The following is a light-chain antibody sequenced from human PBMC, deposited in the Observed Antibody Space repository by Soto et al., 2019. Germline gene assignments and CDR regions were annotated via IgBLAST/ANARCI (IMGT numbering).Light chain of an antibody. CDR2: DAS. V-gene: IGKV1-5*01. Sequence: DIQMTQSPSTLSASVGDRVTITCRASQSISNLLAWYQQKPGKAPKFLIYDASTLESGVPSRFSGSGSGTEFPLTISSLQPDDFATDCCQQYSNYYTVAQGTKLEI. CDR1: QSISNL. CDR3: QQYSNYYT. J-gene: IGKJ2*01.